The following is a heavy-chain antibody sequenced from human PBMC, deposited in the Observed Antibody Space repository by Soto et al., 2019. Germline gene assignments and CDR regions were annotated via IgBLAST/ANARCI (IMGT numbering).Heavy chain of an antibody. CDR2: ILNDGSNK. Sequence: QVQLVESGGGVVQPGRSLKLSCAASGFTFTAYSVHWVRQAPGKGLEWVAVILNDGSNKYYADSVKGRFTISRDNSKNTLYLQMNSLRREDTAVYYCVRARSPYDNSAGAFDIWGQGTMVTVSS. J-gene: IGHJ3*02. CDR3: VRARSPYDNSAGAFDI. D-gene: IGHD3-22*01. V-gene: IGHV3-30-3*01. CDR1: GFTFTAYS.